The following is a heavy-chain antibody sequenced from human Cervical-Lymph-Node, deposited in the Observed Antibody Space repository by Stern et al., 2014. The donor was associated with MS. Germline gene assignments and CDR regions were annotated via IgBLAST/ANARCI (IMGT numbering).Heavy chain of an antibody. D-gene: IGHD4-17*01. CDR1: GYRFTDYG. CDR3: ARADGDYGMDV. V-gene: IGHV1-18*01. Sequence: QVQLGQSGAEVKKPGASVRVSCKASGYRFTDYGISWVRQAPGQGLEWMGWIRTYSGNTNYADNLQGRVTMTTDTSTSTAYMDLRSLRSDDTAVYYCARADGDYGMDVWGQGTTVTVSS. J-gene: IGHJ6*02. CDR2: IRTYSGNT.